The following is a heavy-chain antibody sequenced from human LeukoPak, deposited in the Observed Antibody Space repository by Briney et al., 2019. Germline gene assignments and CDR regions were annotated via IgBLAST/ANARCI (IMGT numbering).Heavy chain of an antibody. V-gene: IGHV4-34*01. CDR1: GXSFSGYY. CDR3: ARGPDYYDSSGYSDDAFDI. Sequence: SETLSLTCAVYGXSFSGYYWSWIRQPPGKGLEWIGEINHSGSTNYNPSLKSRVTISVDTSKNQFSLKLSSVTAADTAVYYCARGPDYYDSSGYSDDAFDIWGQGTLVTVSS. CDR2: INHSGST. J-gene: IGHJ3*02. D-gene: IGHD3-22*01.